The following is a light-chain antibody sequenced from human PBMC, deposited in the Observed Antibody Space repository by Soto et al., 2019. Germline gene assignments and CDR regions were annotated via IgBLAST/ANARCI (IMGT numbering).Light chain of an antibody. CDR3: KKYNNWPRT. CDR2: DAS. J-gene: IGKJ1*01. Sequence: VLTQSPATTSLSPGPRATLSCRASESVRHYVAWYQQKPAQANRLLIYDASNRATGIPARFSGSGSGTECTRTISSLQSEELAVYYCKKYNNWPRTFGQGTKVAIK. CDR1: ESVRHY. V-gene: IGKV3D-15*01.